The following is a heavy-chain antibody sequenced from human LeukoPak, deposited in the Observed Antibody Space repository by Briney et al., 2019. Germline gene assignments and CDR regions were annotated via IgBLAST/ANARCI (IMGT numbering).Heavy chain of an antibody. Sequence: GGSLRVSCAASGFTFSDYYMSWIRQAPGKGLEWVSYISSSGSTIYYADSVKGRFTISRDNAKNSLYLQMNSLRAEDTAVYYCARRVYYYYYMDVWGKGTTVTVSS. CDR1: GFTFSDYY. CDR3: ARRVYYYYYMDV. CDR2: ISSSGSTI. J-gene: IGHJ6*03. V-gene: IGHV3-11*01.